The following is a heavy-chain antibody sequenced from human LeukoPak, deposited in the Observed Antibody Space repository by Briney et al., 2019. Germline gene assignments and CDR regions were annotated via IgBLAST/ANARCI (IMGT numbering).Heavy chain of an antibody. J-gene: IGHJ2*01. V-gene: IGHV4-34*01. CDR2: INHSGST. CDR1: GGSFSGYY. CDR3: ARAIAAAGRRWYFDL. Sequence: SETLSLTCAVYGGSFSGYYWSWIRQPPGKGLEWIGEINHSGSTNYNPSLKSRVTISVDTSKNQFSPKLSSVTAADTAVYYCARAIAAAGRRWYFDLWGRGTLVTVSS. D-gene: IGHD6-13*01.